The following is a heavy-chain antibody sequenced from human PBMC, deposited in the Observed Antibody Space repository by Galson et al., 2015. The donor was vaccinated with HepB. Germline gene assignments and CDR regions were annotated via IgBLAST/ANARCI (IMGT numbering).Heavy chain of an antibody. CDR3: AKGTTDIDY. D-gene: IGHD1-1*01. J-gene: IGHJ4*02. CDR2: IGVRGTT. Sequence: SLRLSCAASGFAFSRLGMTWVRQAPGKGLECVSAIGVRGTTDYSDSVKGRFIISRDNSKNMLYLQMNNLRAEDTAVYYCAKGTTDIDYWGQGTLGTVSS. V-gene: IGHV3-23*01. CDR1: GFAFSRLG.